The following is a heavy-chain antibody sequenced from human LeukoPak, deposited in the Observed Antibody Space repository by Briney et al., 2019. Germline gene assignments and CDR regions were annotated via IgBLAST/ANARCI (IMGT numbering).Heavy chain of an antibody. CDR3: ARRGSRLVKEVLPAFDN. J-gene: IGHJ4*02. V-gene: IGHV4-34*01. CDR2: INHSGST. CDR1: GGSFSGYY. Sequence: PSETLSLTCAVYGGSFSGYYWSWIRQPPGKGLEWIGEINHSGSTNYNPSLKSRVTISVDTSKNQFSLRLSSVTAADTAVYYCARRGSRLVKEVLPAFDNWGQGTLATVSS. D-gene: IGHD2-21*01.